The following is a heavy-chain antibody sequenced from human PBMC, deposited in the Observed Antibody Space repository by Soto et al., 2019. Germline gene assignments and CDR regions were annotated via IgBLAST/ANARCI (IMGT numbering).Heavy chain of an antibody. V-gene: IGHV3-33*01. D-gene: IGHD3-22*01. CDR2: IWYDGSNK. CDR3: AMFGYYEMSGFDY. CDR1: GFTFSSYG. J-gene: IGHJ4*02. Sequence: QVQLVESGGGVVQPGRSLRLSCAASGFTFSSYGMHWVRQAPGKGLEWVAVIWYDGSNKYYADSVKGRFTISRDNSKNTLYLQMNSLRAEDTAVYYCAMFGYYEMSGFDYWGQGTLVTVSS.